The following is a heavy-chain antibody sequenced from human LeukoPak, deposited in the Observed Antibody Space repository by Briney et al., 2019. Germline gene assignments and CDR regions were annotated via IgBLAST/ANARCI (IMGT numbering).Heavy chain of an antibody. D-gene: IGHD3-3*01. CDR2: IYYSGST. Sequence: SETLSLTCTVSGGSISSYYWSWIRQPPGKGLEWIGYIYYSGSTNYNPSLKSRVTISVDTSKNQFSLKPSSVTAADTAVYYCARAGSYYDFWSGYFSDNWFDPWGQGTLVTVSS. J-gene: IGHJ5*02. CDR1: GGSISSYY. V-gene: IGHV4-59*01. CDR3: ARAGSYYDFWSGYFSDNWFDP.